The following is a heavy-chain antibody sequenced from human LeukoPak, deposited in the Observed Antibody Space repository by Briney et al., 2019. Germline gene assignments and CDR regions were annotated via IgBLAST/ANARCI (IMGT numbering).Heavy chain of an antibody. Sequence: GGSLRLSCGASGFTFSSFGMHWVRQAPGKGLEWVAFIRFDGSNKYYADSVKGRFTISRDNANNTLYLQMNSLRAEDTAVYYCARIGASVGAIDYWGQGTLVTVSS. CDR2: IRFDGSNK. CDR1: GFTFSSFG. D-gene: IGHD1-26*01. V-gene: IGHV3-30*02. CDR3: ARIGASVGAIDY. J-gene: IGHJ4*02.